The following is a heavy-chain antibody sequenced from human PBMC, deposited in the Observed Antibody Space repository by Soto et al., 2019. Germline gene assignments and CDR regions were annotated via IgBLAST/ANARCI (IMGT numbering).Heavy chain of an antibody. D-gene: IGHD2-15*01. Sequence: ASVKVSCKASGYTFTGYYMHWVRQAPGQGLEWMGWINPNSGGTNYAQKFQGRVTMTRDTSISTAYMELSRLGSDDTAVYYCARDHALPIGYCSGGSCYGLGGMDVWGQGTTVTVSS. V-gene: IGHV1-2*02. CDR2: INPNSGGT. CDR3: ARDHALPIGYCSGGSCYGLGGMDV. J-gene: IGHJ6*02. CDR1: GYTFTGYY.